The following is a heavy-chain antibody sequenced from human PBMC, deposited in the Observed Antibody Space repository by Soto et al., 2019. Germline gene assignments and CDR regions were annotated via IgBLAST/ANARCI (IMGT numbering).Heavy chain of an antibody. CDR3: ARVVMMDIVVVPAAMLAFDI. CDR2: ISAYNGNT. CDR1: GYTFTSYG. Sequence: QVQLVQSGAEVKKPGASVKVSCKASGYTFTSYGISWVRQAPGQGLEWMGWISAYNGNTNYAQKLQGRVTMTTDTATRKAYMELRSLRYEVTAVYYCARVVMMDIVVVPAAMLAFDIWGQGTMVTVSS. D-gene: IGHD2-2*03. V-gene: IGHV1-18*01. J-gene: IGHJ3*02.